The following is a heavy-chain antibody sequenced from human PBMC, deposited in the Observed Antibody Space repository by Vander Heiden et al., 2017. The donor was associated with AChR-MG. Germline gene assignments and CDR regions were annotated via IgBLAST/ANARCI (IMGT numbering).Heavy chain of an antibody. CDR1: GFTFSSYE. V-gene: IGHV3-48*03. D-gene: IGHD5-12*01. J-gene: IGHJ4*02. Sequence: EVQLVESGGCLVQPGGSLSLSCAASGFTFSSYEMNWVRQAPGKGLEWVSYIRRSGMTISYAASVKGRFTSSRDNAKNSLYLQMNSLRAEDTAVYYCARLYSGYDWDFDYWGQGTLVTVSS. CDR2: IRRSGMTI. CDR3: ARLYSGYDWDFDY.